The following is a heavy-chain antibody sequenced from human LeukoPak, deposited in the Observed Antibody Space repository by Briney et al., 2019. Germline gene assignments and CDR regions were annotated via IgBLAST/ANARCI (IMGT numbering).Heavy chain of an antibody. V-gene: IGHV3-23*01. J-gene: IGHJ4*02. D-gene: IGHD5-18*01. CDR3: AKAPANYVDTAMGTFDY. Sequence: SGGSLRLSCAASGFTFSSYAMNWVRQAPGKGLDWVSAISSSGISTYYADSVKGRFTISRDNSKNTLYLQMNSLRAEDTAVYYCAKAPANYVDTAMGTFDYWGQGTLVTVSS. CDR1: GFTFSSYA. CDR2: ISSSGIST.